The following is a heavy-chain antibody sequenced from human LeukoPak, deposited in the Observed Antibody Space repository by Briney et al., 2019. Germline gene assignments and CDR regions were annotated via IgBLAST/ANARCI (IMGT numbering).Heavy chain of an antibody. CDR2: ISGSGGST. J-gene: IGHJ6*03. V-gene: IGHV3-23*01. CDR1: GFTFSSYG. Sequence: GGSLRLSCAASGFTFSSYGMSWVRQAPGKGLEWVSAISGSGGSTYYADSMKGRFTISRDNSKNTLYLQMNSLRADDTAVYYCAKRRGLELTYYYHMDVWGKGTTVTVSS. CDR3: AKRRGLELTYYYHMDV. D-gene: IGHD1-7*01.